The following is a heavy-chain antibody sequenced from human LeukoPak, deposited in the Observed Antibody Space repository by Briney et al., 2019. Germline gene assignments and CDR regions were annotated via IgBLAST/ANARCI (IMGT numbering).Heavy chain of an antibody. J-gene: IGHJ4*02. CDR2: IRYDGNNK. D-gene: IGHD1-14*01. CDR3: ARTYNPDY. Sequence: GGSLRLSCTASGFTFSSTGMHWVRQAPGKGLEWVSYIRYDGNNKYYGDSVKGRFTVSRDNSKNTLYLQMNSLRVEDTAVYYCARTYNPDYWGQGTLVTVSS. CDR1: GFTFSSTG. V-gene: IGHV3-30*02.